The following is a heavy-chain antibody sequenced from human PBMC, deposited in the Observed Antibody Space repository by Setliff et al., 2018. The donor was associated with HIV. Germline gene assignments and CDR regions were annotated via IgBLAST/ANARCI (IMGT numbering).Heavy chain of an antibody. CDR3: ARDPHYFDRSGYYSYFYFDY. V-gene: IGHV4-39*07. D-gene: IGHD3-22*01. CDR1: GGSIRSNRDH. Sequence: PSETLSLTCNVSGGSIRSNRDHWGWIRQTPGEGLEWIGSISYSGNTYYHPSLQSRVTISLDMSKDQFSLKVKSVTAADTAIYYCARDPHYFDRSGYYSYFYFDYWGRGMLVTVSS. J-gene: IGHJ4*02. CDR2: ISYSGNT.